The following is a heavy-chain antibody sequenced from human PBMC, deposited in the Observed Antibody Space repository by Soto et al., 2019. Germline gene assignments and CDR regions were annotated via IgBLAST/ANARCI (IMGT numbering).Heavy chain of an antibody. Sequence: GASVKVSCKASGYTFTSYGISWVRQAPGQGLEWMGWISAYNGNTNYAQKLQGRVTMTTDTSTSTAYMELRSLRSDDTAVYYCARDHPSLGFTIFGVERYYYYGMDVWGQGTTVTVSS. CDR2: ISAYNGNT. CDR3: ARDHPSLGFTIFGVERYYYYGMDV. V-gene: IGHV1-18*01. D-gene: IGHD3-3*01. J-gene: IGHJ6*02. CDR1: GYTFTSYG.